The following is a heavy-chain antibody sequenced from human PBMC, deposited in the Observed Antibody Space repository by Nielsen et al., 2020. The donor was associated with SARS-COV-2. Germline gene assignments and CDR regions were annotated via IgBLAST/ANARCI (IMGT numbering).Heavy chain of an antibody. Sequence: GESLKISCASSGFTFSNYAIGWVRQAPGKGLEWVSAIGDSGISPSYADSVKGRFTISRDNSKNSLYLQMNSLRAEDTAVYYCAKDQRNSYYNAFDIWGHGTMVTVSS. CDR1: GFTFSNYA. D-gene: IGHD1-26*01. CDR3: AKDQRNSYYNAFDI. CDR2: IGDSGISP. V-gene: IGHV3-23*01. J-gene: IGHJ3*02.